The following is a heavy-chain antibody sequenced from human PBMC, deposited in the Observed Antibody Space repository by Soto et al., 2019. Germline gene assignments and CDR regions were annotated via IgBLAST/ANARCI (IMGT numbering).Heavy chain of an antibody. V-gene: IGHV1-2*04. Sequence: ASVKVSCKASGYTFTSYYMHWVRQAPGQGLEWMGWINPNSGGTNYAQKFQGWVTMTRDTSISTAYMELSRLRSDDTAVYYCASTTFGRGYCSGGSCSPLAFDIWGQGTMVTVSS. CDR1: GYTFTSYY. J-gene: IGHJ3*02. CDR2: INPNSGGT. CDR3: ASTTFGRGYCSGGSCSPLAFDI. D-gene: IGHD2-15*01.